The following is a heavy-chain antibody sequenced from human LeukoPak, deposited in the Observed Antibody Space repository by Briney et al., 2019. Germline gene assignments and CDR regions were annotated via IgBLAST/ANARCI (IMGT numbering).Heavy chain of an antibody. CDR1: GFTFSSYG. Sequence: GGSLRLSCAASGFTFSSYGMHWVRQAPGKGLEWVAVIWYDGSNKYYADSVKGRFTISRDNSKNTLYLQMNSLRAEDTAVYYCARKEGYDILTGDAGYYFDYWGQGTLVTVSS. V-gene: IGHV3-33*01. J-gene: IGHJ4*02. D-gene: IGHD3-9*01. CDR2: IWYDGSNK. CDR3: ARKEGYDILTGDAGYYFDY.